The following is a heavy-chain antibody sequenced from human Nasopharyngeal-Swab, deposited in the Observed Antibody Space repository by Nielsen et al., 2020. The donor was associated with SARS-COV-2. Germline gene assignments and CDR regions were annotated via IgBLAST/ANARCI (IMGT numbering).Heavy chain of an antibody. Sequence: ASVKVSCKASGYTFTSYGISWVRQAPGQGLEWMGWISAYNGNTNYAQKLQGRVTMTTDTSTSTAYMELRSLRSDDTAVYYCARAAYDILTGYATVDDAFDIWGQGTMVTVSS. CDR3: ARAAYDILTGYATVDDAFDI. J-gene: IGHJ3*02. V-gene: IGHV1-18*01. CDR1: GYTFTSYG. CDR2: ISAYNGNT. D-gene: IGHD3-9*01.